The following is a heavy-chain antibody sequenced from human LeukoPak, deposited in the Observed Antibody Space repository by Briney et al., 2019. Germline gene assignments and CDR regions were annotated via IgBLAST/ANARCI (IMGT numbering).Heavy chain of an antibody. CDR3: TGARDRSWYEGLTFDY. V-gene: IGHV3-49*03. J-gene: IGHJ4*02. CDR1: GFTFGDYA. CDR2: IRSKTYGGTT. D-gene: IGHD6-13*01. Sequence: GGSLRLSCTSSGFTFGDYAMSWFRQAPGKGLEWVGFIRSKTYGGTTEYAASVKGRFTISRDDSRSIAYLQMNSLKTEDTAEYYCTGARDRSWYEGLTFDYWGQGTLVTVSS.